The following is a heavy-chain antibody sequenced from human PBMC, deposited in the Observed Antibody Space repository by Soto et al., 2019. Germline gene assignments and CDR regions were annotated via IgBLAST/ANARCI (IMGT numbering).Heavy chain of an antibody. CDR1: GYTFSRYG. J-gene: IGHJ4*02. CDR2: ISGFNGNT. V-gene: IGHV1-18*01. D-gene: IGHD6-13*01. CDR3: ARASAYSTPWSFDN. Sequence: ASVKVSCKASGYTFSRYGISWVRQAPGQGLEWMGWISGFNGNTKESEKLQGRVTLTTGTAANTAHMELRGLRSDDTAVYYCARASAYSTPWSFDNWGQGTLVTVSS.